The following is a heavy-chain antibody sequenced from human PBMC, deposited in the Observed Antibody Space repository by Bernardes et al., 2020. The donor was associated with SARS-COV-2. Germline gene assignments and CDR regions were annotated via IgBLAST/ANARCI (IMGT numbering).Heavy chain of an antibody. CDR1: GFTFSNYW. CDR3: TRGWSSGDGLFDY. J-gene: IGHJ4*02. Sequence: GGSLRLSCEASGFTFSNYWMHWVRQVPGKGLVWVSRISTDGSSTYYADSVKGRFTISRDNAKNTLYLQMNTLRAEETAVYYCTRGWSSGDGLFDYWGKGTLVTVSS. CDR2: ISTDGSST. D-gene: IGHD2-15*01. V-gene: IGHV3-74*01.